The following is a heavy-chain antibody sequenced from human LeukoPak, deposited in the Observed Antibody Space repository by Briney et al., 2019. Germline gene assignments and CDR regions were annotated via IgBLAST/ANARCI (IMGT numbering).Heavy chain of an antibody. J-gene: IGHJ4*02. CDR2: ISDSGGST. CDR3: AKGKGSPSSSIDW. Sequence: GSLRLSCAASGFTFSSYWMSWVRQAPGKGLEWVSAISDSGGSTYYADSVKGRFTISRDNSKNTVYLQIHRLRAEDTAVYYCAKGKGSPSSSIDWWGQGTLVTVSS. D-gene: IGHD2-15*01. V-gene: IGHV3-23*01. CDR1: GFTFSSYW.